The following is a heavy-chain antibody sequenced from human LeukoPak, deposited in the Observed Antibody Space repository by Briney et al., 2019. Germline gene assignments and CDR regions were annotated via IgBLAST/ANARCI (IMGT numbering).Heavy chain of an antibody. J-gene: IGHJ4*02. D-gene: IGHD6-13*01. CDR3: ARDFSSSWPN. V-gene: IGHV3-21*01. Sequence: GGSLRLSCAASGFTFDSYAMGWVRQAPGKGLEWVSSISSSSSYIYYADSVKGRFTISGDNAKNSLYLQMNSLRAEDTAVYYCARDFSSSWPNWGQGTLVTVSS. CDR1: GFTFDSYA. CDR2: ISSSSSYI.